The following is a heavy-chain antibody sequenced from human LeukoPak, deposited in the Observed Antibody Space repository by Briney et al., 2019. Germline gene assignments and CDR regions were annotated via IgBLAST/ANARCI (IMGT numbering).Heavy chain of an antibody. CDR1: GFTFGEDA. D-gene: IGHD2-15*01. V-gene: IGHV3-49*03. CDR2: IRTKTNGATA. CDR3: ARLIAVVVAASSYFDS. J-gene: IGHJ4*02. Sequence: GGSLRLSCTASGFTFGEDAMSWFRQAPGKGLEWVGIIRTKTNGATAEYAASVKGRFSISRDDSKSIAYLQMNSLKTEDTAVYYCARLIAVVVAASSYFDSWGQGTRVTVSS.